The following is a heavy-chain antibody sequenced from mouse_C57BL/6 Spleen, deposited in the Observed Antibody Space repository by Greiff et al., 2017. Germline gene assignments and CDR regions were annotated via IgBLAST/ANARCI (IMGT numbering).Heavy chain of an antibody. CDR1: GYAFSSSW. CDR2: IYPGDGDT. CDR3: GRLGPGSMDY. Sequence: QVQLQQSGPELVKPGASVKISCKASGYAFSSSWMNWVKQRPGKGLEWIGRIYPGDGDTNYNGKFKGKATLTADKSSSTAYMELSSLTSEDSAVYFCGRLGPGSMDYWGQGPSVTVSS. V-gene: IGHV1-82*01. J-gene: IGHJ4*01.